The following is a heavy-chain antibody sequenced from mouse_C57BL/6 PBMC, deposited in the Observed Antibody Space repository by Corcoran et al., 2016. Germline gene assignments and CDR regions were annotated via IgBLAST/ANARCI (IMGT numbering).Heavy chain of an antibody. CDR1: GYSITSGYY. CDR3: ASLYSGYAMDY. CDR2: ISYDGSN. J-gene: IGHJ4*01. D-gene: IGHD2-1*01. Sequence: DVRLQESGPGLVKPSQSLSLTCSVTGYSITSGYYWNWIRQFPGNKLEWMGYISYDGSNNYNPSLKNRISITRDTSKNQFFLKLNSVTTEDTATYYCASLYSGYAMDYWGQGTSVTVSS. V-gene: IGHV3-6*01.